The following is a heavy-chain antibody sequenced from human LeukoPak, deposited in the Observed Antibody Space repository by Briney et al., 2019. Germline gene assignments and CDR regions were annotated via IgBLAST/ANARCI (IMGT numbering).Heavy chain of an antibody. J-gene: IGHJ4*02. CDR2: ISAYNGNT. D-gene: IGHD3-9*01. CDR1: GYTFTSYG. CDR3: ARDRDILTGYFQILGFDY. Sequence: ASVKVSCKASGYTFTSYGISWVRQAPGQGLEWMGWISAYNGNTNYAQKLQGRVTMTTDTSTSTAYMELRSLRSDDTAVYYCARDRDILTGYFQILGFDYWGQGTLVTVSS. V-gene: IGHV1-18*01.